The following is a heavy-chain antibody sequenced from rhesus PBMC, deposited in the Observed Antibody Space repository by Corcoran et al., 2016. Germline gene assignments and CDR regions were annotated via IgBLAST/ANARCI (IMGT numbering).Heavy chain of an antibody. CDR2: ISSTGKTK. J-gene: IGHJ4*01. Sequence: EVQLVASGGGLVQPGGSVRLSCTVPGFSLRSSDMSWVRQAPGKGLEWVSYISSTGKTKYYADSVKGRFTISRDNAKESLSLQMDSLRAEDTAVYYCTGSKAYWGQGVLVTVSS. CDR1: GFSLRSSD. CDR3: TGSKAY. V-gene: IGHV3-136*01.